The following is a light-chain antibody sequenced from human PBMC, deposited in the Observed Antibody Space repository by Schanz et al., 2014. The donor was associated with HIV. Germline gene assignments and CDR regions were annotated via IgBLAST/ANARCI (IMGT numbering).Light chain of an antibody. CDR2: GAS. CDR1: QIISTS. CDR3: QQYGSS. Sequence: EAVLTQSPATLSVYPGERVTLSCRTTQIISTSLAWYQQRPGQPPRLLLYGASSRATGIPDRFSGSGSGTEFTLTLSALEHDDFAVYYCQQYGSSFGPGTKVDIK. J-gene: IGKJ3*01. V-gene: IGKV3-20*01.